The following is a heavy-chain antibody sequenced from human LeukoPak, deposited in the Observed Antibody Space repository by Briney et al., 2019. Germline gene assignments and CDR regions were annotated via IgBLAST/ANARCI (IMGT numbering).Heavy chain of an antibody. CDR2: IIPISRTT. V-gene: IGHV1-69*13. D-gene: IGHD3-22*01. J-gene: IGHJ4*02. CDR3: ARNAVPYDSSGYYGD. CDR1: GGTFTTYA. Sequence: ASVKVSCKASGGTFTTYAISWVRQAPGQGLEWMGGIIPISRTTKYAQKFQGRVTITADEFTSTAYMELSSLRSEDTAVYYCARNAVPYDSSGYYGDWGQGTLVTVSS.